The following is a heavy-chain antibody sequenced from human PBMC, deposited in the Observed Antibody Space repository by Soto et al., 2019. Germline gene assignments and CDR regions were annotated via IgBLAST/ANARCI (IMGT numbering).Heavy chain of an antibody. CDR1: GFTFSSYA. J-gene: IGHJ6*02. CDR2: ISGSGGST. D-gene: IGHD1-26*01. CDR3: AKGATGYYYYGMDV. Sequence: EVQLLESEGGLVQPGGSLRLSCAASGFTFSSYAMSWVRQAPGKGQEWVSAISGSGGSTYYADSVKGRFTISRDNSKNTLYLQMNSLRAEDTAVHYCAKGATGYYYYGMDVWGQGTTITVSS. V-gene: IGHV3-23*01.